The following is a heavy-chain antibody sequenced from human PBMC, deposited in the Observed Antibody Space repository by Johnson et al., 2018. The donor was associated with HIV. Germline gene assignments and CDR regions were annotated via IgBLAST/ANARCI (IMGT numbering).Heavy chain of an antibody. Sequence: QVQLVESGGGVVQPGGSLRLSCAASGFTFSSYAMHWVRQAPGKGLEWVALISDDGSKIYHADSVKGRFTISRDNSKNTLYLQMNSLRVEDTAMYYCARGLMVEWLSGDGFDMWGQGTMVTV. D-gene: IGHD3-3*01. CDR1: GFTFSSYA. CDR3: ARGLMVEWLSGDGFDM. J-gene: IGHJ3*02. V-gene: IGHV3-30*04. CDR2: ISDDGSKI.